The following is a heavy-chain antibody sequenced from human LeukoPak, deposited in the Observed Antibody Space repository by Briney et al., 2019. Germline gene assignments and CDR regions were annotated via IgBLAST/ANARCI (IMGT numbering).Heavy chain of an antibody. CDR1: GFTFSSYA. Sequence: PGGSLRLSCSASGFTFSSYAMHWVRQAPGKGLEYVSAISSSGGRTYYADSVRGRFTISRDNSKNTLYLQMSSLRAEDTAVYYCVKGRYSNSWYSSDYWGQGTLVTASS. J-gene: IGHJ4*02. D-gene: IGHD6-13*01. CDR3: VKGRYSNSWYSSDY. V-gene: IGHV3-64D*09. CDR2: ISSSGGRT.